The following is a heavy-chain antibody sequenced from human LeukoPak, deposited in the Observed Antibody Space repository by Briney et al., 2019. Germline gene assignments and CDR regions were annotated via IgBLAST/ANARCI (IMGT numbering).Heavy chain of an antibody. CDR1: GYSFSNYW. J-gene: IGHJ4*02. V-gene: IGHV5-51*01. Sequence: GESLKISCEGSGYSFSNYWIAWVRQMPGKGLEWMGIIYPADSDTRYSPSFQGQVTISADKSISTAYLQWSSLKASDTAMYYCARQATNRVASDYWGQGTLVTVSS. CDR3: ARQATNRVASDY. CDR2: IYPADSDT. D-gene: IGHD5-12*01.